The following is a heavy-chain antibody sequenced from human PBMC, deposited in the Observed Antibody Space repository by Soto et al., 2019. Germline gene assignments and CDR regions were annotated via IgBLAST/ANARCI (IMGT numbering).Heavy chain of an antibody. J-gene: IGHJ6*02. Sequence: PSLTYTGSGGAIISYYWSWTRLPAGKGLAWIGPIYTSGSTICNPSLKSRVSMSVDTSKTQFSLKLSSVTAADTAVYYCARDQMAAAKYYGMDVWGQGTTVTVSS. CDR1: GGAIISYY. D-gene: IGHD6-13*01. CDR3: ARDQMAAAKYYGMDV. V-gene: IGHV4-4*07. CDR2: IYTSGST.